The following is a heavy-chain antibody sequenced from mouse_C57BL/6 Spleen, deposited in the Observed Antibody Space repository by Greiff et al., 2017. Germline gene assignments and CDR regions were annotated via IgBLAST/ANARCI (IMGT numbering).Heavy chain of an antibody. J-gene: IGHJ4*01. V-gene: IGHV1-81*01. CDR2: IYPRSGNT. D-gene: IGHD1-2*01. CDR3: ERGDKDVTTAGYAMDN. CDR1: GYTFTSYG. Sequence: QVQLQQSGAELARPGASVKLSCKASGYTFTSYGISWVKQRTGQGLEWIGEIYPRSGNTYYNEKFKGKATLTADKSSSTAYMELRSLTSEDSAVYFWERGDKDVTTAGYAMDNWGQGTSATVS.